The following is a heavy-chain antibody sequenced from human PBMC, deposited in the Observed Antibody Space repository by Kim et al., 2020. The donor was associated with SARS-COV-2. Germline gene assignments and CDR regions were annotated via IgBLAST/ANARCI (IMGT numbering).Heavy chain of an antibody. J-gene: IGHJ4*02. CDR3: ARGLVAVGATGGFDN. CDR1: GYTFTGYY. V-gene: IGHV1-2*02. Sequence: ASVKVSCKASGYTFTGYYMHWVRQAPGQGLEWMGWINPNSGGTNYAQKFQGRVTMTTDTSISTAYMELSSLRSDDTAVYYCARGLVAVGATGGFDNWGQGTLVTVSS. D-gene: IGHD2-15*01. CDR2: INPNSGGT.